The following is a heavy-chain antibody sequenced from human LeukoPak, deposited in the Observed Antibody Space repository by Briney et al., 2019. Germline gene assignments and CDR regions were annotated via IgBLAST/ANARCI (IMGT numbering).Heavy chain of an antibody. J-gene: IGHJ4*02. CDR2: IRSKTNSYAT. D-gene: IGHD3-22*01. CDR3: TRLVGDSSGYYGDY. V-gene: IGHV3-73*01. Sequence: GGSLRLSCVASGFTFSGSAMHWIRQASGKGLEWVGRIRSKTNSYATAYAASVKGRFTISRDDSKNTAYLQMNSLKTEDTAVYYCTRLVGDSSGYYGDYWGQGTLVTVSS. CDR1: GFTFSGSA.